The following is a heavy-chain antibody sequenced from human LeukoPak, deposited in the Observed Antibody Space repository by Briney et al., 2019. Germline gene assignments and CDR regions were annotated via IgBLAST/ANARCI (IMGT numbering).Heavy chain of an antibody. CDR3: ARDLFLGGSNSWPPFEY. CDR2: ISAYNGNT. D-gene: IGHD6-13*01. Sequence: ASVKVSCKASGFTFTSYGISWVRQAPGQGLEWMGWISAYNGNTNYAQKFQGRATMTTDTSTSTAYMELRSLRSDDTAVYYCARDLFLGGSNSWPPFEYWGQGTLVTVSS. CDR1: GFTFTSYG. V-gene: IGHV1-18*01. J-gene: IGHJ4*02.